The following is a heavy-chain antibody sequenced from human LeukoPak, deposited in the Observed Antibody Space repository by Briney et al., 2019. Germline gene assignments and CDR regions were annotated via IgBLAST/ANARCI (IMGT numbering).Heavy chain of an antibody. CDR2: ISYDGSNK. CDR1: GITFSSYA. V-gene: IGHV3-30*04. Sequence: GGSLRLSCAASGITFSSYAMHWVRQAPGKGLEWVAFISYDGSNKYYADSVKGRFTISRDNAKNTLYLQMSSLRVEDTAVYYCARGSPDSSSSVDFDYWGQGTLVTVSS. CDR3: ARGSPDSSSSVDFDY. J-gene: IGHJ4*02. D-gene: IGHD6-6*01.